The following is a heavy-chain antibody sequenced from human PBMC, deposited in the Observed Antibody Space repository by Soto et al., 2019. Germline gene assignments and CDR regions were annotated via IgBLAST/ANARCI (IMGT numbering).Heavy chain of an antibody. D-gene: IGHD2-21*02. CDR1: GYTFTSYG. V-gene: IGHV1-18*01. J-gene: IGHJ6*02. Sequence: ASVKVSCKASGYTFTSYGISWVRQAPGQGLEWMGWISAYNGNTNYAQKHQGRVTMTTDTSTSTAYMELRSLRSDDTAVYYCARDPHIVVVTAMDDHGMDVWGQGTTVTVSS. CDR3: ARDPHIVVVTAMDDHGMDV. CDR2: ISAYNGNT.